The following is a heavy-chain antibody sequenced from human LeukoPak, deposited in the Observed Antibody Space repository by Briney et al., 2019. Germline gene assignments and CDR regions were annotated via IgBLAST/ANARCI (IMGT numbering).Heavy chain of an antibody. CDR1: GFTFSNYY. V-gene: IGHV3-11*01. J-gene: IGHJ5*02. Sequence: PGGSLRLSCAASGFTFSNYYMSWIRQAPGKGLEWVSYISSSGSTIYYADSVKGRFTISRDNAKNSLYLQMNSLRAEDTAVYYCAWMGGYDGMDWFDPWGQGTLVTVSS. CDR2: ISSSGSTI. D-gene: IGHD5-12*01. CDR3: AWMGGYDGMDWFDP.